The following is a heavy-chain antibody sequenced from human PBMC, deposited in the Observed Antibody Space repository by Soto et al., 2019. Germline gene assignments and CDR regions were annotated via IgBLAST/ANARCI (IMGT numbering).Heavy chain of an antibody. J-gene: IGHJ3*02. CDR2: IYYSGST. Sequence: SETLSRTCTVSGGSISSYYWSLIRQPPGKGLEWIGYIYYSGSTNYDPSLKSRVTISVDTSENQSSLKLSSVTAADTAVYYCARAGSWIRHAFDIWGQGTMV. D-gene: IGHD3-10*01. CDR3: ARAGSWIRHAFDI. V-gene: IGHV4-59*01. CDR1: GGSISSYY.